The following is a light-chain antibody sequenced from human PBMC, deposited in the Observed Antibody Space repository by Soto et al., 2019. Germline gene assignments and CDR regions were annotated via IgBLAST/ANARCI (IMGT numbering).Light chain of an antibody. Sequence: EIALTQSPGTLSLSPGERATLSCRASQSVSSNYLAWYQQKPGQAPSLLIYGASSRATGIPDRFSGSGSGTDFTLTISRLEPEDFAVYYCQQYGSSPSWTFGPGTKVEIK. CDR1: QSVSSNY. CDR3: QQYGSSPSWT. J-gene: IGKJ1*01. V-gene: IGKV3-20*01. CDR2: GAS.